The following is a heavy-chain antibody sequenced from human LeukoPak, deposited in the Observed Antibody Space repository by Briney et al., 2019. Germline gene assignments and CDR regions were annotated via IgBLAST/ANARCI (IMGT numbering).Heavy chain of an antibody. CDR3: ARGGWWDNWNRLDP. CDR2: INHSGST. J-gene: IGHJ5*02. D-gene: IGHD1-1*01. CDR1: RGSFSSYY. Sequence: ETRSVTYGGYRGSFSSYYWNWIRQPPGKGLEWIGEINHSGSTNYNPSLKSRVSISVDTSKNQVSLKLTSVTAADTAVYYCARGGWWDNWNRLDPWGQGTLVTVSS. V-gene: IGHV4-34*01.